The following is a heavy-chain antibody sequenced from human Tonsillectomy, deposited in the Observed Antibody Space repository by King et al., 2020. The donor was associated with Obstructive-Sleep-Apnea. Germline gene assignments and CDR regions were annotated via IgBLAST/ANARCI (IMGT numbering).Heavy chain of an antibody. CDR2: ISHSGST. J-gene: IGHJ4*02. V-gene: IGHV4-4*02. D-gene: IGHD2-21*01. CDR1: GDSISSNHW. CDR3: ARAPSVELTLGVEGGHFPLLPRSGIKTGALGGLYLDY. Sequence: QLQESGPGLVKPLGTLALICTVSGDSISSNHWWTWVRQPPGQGLEWIGEISHSGSTSYKPSLQSRVTISTDRSNNQFSLRLTSMTAADTAVYYCARAPSVELTLGVEGGHFPLLPRSGIKTGALGGLYLDYWGPGISVSVSS.